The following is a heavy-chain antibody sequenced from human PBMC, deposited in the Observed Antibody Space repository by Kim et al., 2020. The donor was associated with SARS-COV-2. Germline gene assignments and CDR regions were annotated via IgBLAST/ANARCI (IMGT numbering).Heavy chain of an antibody. Sequence: KFQGRVTMTRDTSTSTVYMELSSLRSEDTAVYYCARNYYDSSGYQGRFDPWGQGTLVTVSS. V-gene: IGHV1-46*01. J-gene: IGHJ5*02. D-gene: IGHD3-22*01. CDR3: ARNYYDSSGYQGRFDP.